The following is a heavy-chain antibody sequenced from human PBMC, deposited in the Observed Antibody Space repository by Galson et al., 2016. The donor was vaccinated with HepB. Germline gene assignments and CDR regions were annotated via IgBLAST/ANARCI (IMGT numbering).Heavy chain of an antibody. CDR2: ISGSGGST. V-gene: IGHV3-23*01. CDR3: AKDYVWGSYLLTHFDS. CDR1: GFSFSRYA. J-gene: IGHJ4*02. D-gene: IGHD3-16*02. Sequence: SLRLSCAASGFSFSRYAMRWVRQAPGKGRDWVSGISGSGGSTQYGNSVKGRFTISRDHSKKPLYLQMDSLRVEDTAVYYCAKDYVWGSYLLTHFDSWGQGTLVTVSS.